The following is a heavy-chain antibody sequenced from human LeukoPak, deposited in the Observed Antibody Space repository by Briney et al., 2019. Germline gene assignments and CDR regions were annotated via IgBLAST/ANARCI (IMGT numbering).Heavy chain of an antibody. CDR3: IRDWRNLAFDH. V-gene: IGHV3-74*01. Sequence: GGSLRLSCVESRFTFSNFWMHWVRQAPGKGLVWVSRIRSDGSTTDYANSVKGRFTISRDNAKNTLYLQMNSLRAEDTAVYYCIRDWRNLAFDHWGHGTLVTVSS. J-gene: IGHJ4*01. CDR1: RFTFSNFW. D-gene: IGHD3-3*01. CDR2: IRSDGSTT.